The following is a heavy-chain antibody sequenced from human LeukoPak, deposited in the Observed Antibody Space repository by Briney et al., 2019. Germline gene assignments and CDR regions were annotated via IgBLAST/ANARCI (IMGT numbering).Heavy chain of an antibody. CDR2: ISGHQGNT. CDR1: GYTFSTYG. D-gene: IGHD5-12*01. V-gene: IGHV1-18*01. J-gene: IGHJ4*02. CDR3: ARSDLATITAGPFEY. Sequence: ASVKVSCKASGYTFSTYGITWVRQARGQGLEWMGWISGHQGNTKYAQNFQGRVTMTIDTSTSTAYMDLRSLRSDDAAIYFCARSDLATITAGPFEYWGQGTLVAVSS.